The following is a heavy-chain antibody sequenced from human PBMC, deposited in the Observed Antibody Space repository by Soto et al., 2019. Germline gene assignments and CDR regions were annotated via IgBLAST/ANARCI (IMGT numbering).Heavy chain of an antibody. CDR2: IIPIFGTA. CDR1: GGTFSSYA. Sequence: SVKVSCKASGGTFSSYAISWVRQAPGQGLEWMGGIIPIFGTANYAQKFQGRVTITADESTSTAYMELISLRSEDTAVYYCARGDYYYCGMDVWGQGTTVTVSS. J-gene: IGHJ6*02. D-gene: IGHD1-26*01. CDR3: ARGDYYYCGMDV. V-gene: IGHV1-69*13.